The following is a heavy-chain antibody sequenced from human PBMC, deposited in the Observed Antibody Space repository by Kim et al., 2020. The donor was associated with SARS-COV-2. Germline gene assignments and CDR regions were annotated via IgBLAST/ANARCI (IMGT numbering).Heavy chain of an antibody. CDR2: EGIPT. D-gene: IGHD1-26*01. CDR3: ARSCDF. J-gene: IGHJ4*02. V-gene: IGHV3-74*01. Sequence: EGIPTFCADSVKGRFTNSRDNAKNTVYLQMNSLRDEDTAVYYCARSCDFWGQGTLVTVS.